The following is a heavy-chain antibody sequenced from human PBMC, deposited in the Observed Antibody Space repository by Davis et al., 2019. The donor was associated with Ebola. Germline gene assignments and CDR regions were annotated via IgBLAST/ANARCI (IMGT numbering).Heavy chain of an antibody. J-gene: IGHJ6*02. CDR1: GFIFRSYV. CDR3: ARDRRRFGELLASSDGMDV. V-gene: IGHV3-33*08. Sequence: GGSLRLSCAASGFIFRSYVMSWVRQAPGKGLEWVAVIWYDGSNKYYADSVKGRFTISRHNSKNTLYLQMNSLRAEDTAVYYCARDRRRFGELLASSDGMDVWGQGTTVTVSS. D-gene: IGHD3-10*01. CDR2: IWYDGSNK.